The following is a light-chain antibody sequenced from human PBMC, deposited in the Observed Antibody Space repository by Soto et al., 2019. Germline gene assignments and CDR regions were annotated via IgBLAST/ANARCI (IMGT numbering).Light chain of an antibody. CDR1: SGDVGRHNY. Sequence: QSALTQPVSVSGSPGQSITISCTGTSGDVGRHNYVSWYQQHPGKAPELMIYDVSNRPSGVSNRFSGSKSGNTASLTISGLQAEDEADYYCNSYTSSSTYVFGTWTKLTVL. V-gene: IGLV2-14*03. CDR3: NSYTSSSTYV. CDR2: DVS. J-gene: IGLJ1*01.